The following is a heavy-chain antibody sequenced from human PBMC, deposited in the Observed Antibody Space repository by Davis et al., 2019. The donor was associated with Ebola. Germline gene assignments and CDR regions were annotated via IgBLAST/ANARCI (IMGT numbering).Heavy chain of an antibody. Sequence: SETLSLTCTVSGCSISSSSHYWGWIRQPPGKGLEWIGNIYYSGSTYYNPSLKSRVAMSVDTSKNQFSLKLSSATAADTAVYYCARPVGVYYHYFDYWGQGTLVTVSS. J-gene: IGHJ4*02. CDR3: ARPVGVYYHYFDY. CDR2: IYYSGST. V-gene: IGHV4-39*01. CDR1: GCSISSSSHY. D-gene: IGHD1-26*01.